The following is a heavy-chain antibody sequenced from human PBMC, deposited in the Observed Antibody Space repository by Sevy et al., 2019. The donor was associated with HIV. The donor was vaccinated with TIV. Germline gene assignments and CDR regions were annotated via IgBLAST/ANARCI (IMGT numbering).Heavy chain of an antibody. D-gene: IGHD3-22*01. Sequence: GGSLRLSCAASGFTFSTYAMYWVRQAPGKGLEGVAVISDDGNNKEYADSVKGRFTVSRDNYKNTLYLQMNSLIADDTAVYYCAGNYYDSTGYYFPLDYWGQGTLVTVSS. J-gene: IGHJ4*02. CDR3: AGNYYDSTGYYFPLDY. V-gene: IGHV3-30*04. CDR1: GFTFSTYA. CDR2: ISDDGNNK.